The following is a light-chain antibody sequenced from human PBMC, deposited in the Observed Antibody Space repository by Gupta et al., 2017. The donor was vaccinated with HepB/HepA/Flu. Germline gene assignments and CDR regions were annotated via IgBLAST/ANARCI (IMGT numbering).Light chain of an antibody. Sequence: DIQMTQSPSSVSASVGDRVTITCRASQGSSSWLAWYQHEPGKAPKLLIYAASSLQSGVPSRFSGSGSGLXFTLSIXSLQPEDFATYYCQQANSFPLSFGXGTKVEIK. CDR1: QGSSSW. V-gene: IGKV1-12*01. CDR3: QQANSFPLS. CDR2: AAS. J-gene: IGKJ4*01.